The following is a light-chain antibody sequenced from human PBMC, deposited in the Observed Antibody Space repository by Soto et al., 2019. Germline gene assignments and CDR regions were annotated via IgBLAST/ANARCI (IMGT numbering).Light chain of an antibody. CDR2: DAS. Sequence: EIALTQSPATLSLSPGERATLSCRASQSIGNYLAWYQQKPGQAPRLLIYDASNRATGIPVRFSGSGSGTDFALTRRNMEPEDFALYYCQLRDDWPTPTFGGGTKVEI. CDR3: QLRDDWPTPT. V-gene: IGKV3-11*01. CDR1: QSIGNY. J-gene: IGKJ4*01.